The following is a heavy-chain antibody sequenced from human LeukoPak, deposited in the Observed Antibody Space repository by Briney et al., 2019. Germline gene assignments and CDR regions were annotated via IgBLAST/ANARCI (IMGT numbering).Heavy chain of an antibody. CDR1: GFIVSNNY. J-gene: IGHJ4*02. CDR2: IGTAGDT. D-gene: IGHD3/OR15-3a*01. V-gene: IGHV3-13*01. Sequence: GGSLRLSCVASGFIVSNNYMSWVRQAPGKGLEWVSAIGTAGDTYYPGSVKGRFTISRENAKNSLYLQMNSLRAEDTAVYYCARGGPSDAYHFDYWGQGTLVTVSS. CDR3: ARGGPSDAYHFDY.